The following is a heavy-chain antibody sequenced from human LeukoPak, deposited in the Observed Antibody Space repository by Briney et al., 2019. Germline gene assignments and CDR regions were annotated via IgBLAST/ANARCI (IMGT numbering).Heavy chain of an antibody. CDR2: LYASGTT. D-gene: IGHD3-9*01. CDR3: ARDPYYDTLTGHLILGAFDI. V-gene: IGHV4-4*07. J-gene: IGHJ3*02. Sequence: SETLSLTCTVSGGSIGSYYWSWIRQPAGKGLEWIGRLYASGTTYYTPSLKSRVTMSVDTSKNQFSLKLRSVTAADTAVYYCARDPYYDTLTGHLILGAFDIWGQGTMVTVSS. CDR1: GGSIGSYY.